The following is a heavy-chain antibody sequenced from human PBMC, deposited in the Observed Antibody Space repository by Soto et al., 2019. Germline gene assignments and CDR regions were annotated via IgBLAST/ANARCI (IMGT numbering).Heavy chain of an antibody. V-gene: IGHV1-69*06. Sequence: SVKVSCKASGGTFSSYAISWVRQAPGQGLEWMGGIIPIFGTANYAQKFQGRVTITADKSTSTAYMELSSLRSEDTAVYYCVNQEQGYYYYMDVWGKGTTVTVTS. CDR3: VNQEQGYYYYMDV. CDR1: GGTFSSYA. D-gene: IGHD6-13*01. J-gene: IGHJ6*03. CDR2: IIPIFGTA.